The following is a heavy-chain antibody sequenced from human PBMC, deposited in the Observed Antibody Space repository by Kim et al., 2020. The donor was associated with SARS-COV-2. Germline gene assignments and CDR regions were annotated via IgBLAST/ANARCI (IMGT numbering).Heavy chain of an antibody. J-gene: IGHJ4*02. V-gene: IGHV5-51*01. CDR2: FYPSDSDT. Sequence: GESLKISCRGSGYSFTSHWIAWVRQMPGKSLEWMGMFYPSDSDTKYSPSFQGQVTFSADKSITTAYLQWSSLKASDTAMYYCARGRQLASTIDAIDSWGQGTLVTVAA. CDR1: GYSFTSHW. D-gene: IGHD1-1*01. CDR3: ARGRQLASTIDAIDS.